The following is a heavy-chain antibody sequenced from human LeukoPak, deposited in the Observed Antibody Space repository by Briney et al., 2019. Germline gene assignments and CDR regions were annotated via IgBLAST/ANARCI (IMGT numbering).Heavy chain of an antibody. Sequence: SETLSLTCTVSGGSISSYYWSWIRQPPGKGLEWIGYIYYSGSTSYNPSLKSRVTMLVDTSKKQFSLKLSSVAAADTAVYYCARYQTPIAAAGSRYAFDIWGQGTMVTVSS. D-gene: IGHD6-13*01. CDR3: ARYQTPIAAAGSRYAFDI. CDR2: IYYSGST. J-gene: IGHJ3*02. CDR1: GGSISSYY. V-gene: IGHV4-59*01.